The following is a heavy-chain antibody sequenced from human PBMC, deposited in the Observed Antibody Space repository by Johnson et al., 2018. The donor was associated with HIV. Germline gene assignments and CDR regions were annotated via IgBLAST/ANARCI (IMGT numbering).Heavy chain of an antibody. CDR3: ARKADAIDI. Sequence: EVQLVESGGGVVQPGRSLRLSCAASGFTFSSYWMSWVRQAPGKGLEWVANIKHDGSEKYYVDSVKGRFTISRDNAKNSLYLQMNSLRAGDTAVYYCARKADAIDIWGQGTMVTVSS. CDR2: IKHDGSEK. CDR1: GFTFSSYW. V-gene: IGHV3-7*05. J-gene: IGHJ3*02.